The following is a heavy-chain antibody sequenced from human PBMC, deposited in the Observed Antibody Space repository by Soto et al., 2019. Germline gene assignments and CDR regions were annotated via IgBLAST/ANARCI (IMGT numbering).Heavy chain of an antibody. D-gene: IGHD2-15*01. CDR2: INPNSGGT. J-gene: IGHJ3*02. Sequence: ASVKVSCKASGYTFTGYYMHWVRQAPGQGLEWMGWINPNSGGTNYAQKFQGRVTMTRDTSISTAYMELSRLRSDDTAVYYCARGGVVAAKNDAFDIWGQGKMVTVSS. CDR1: GYTFTGYY. V-gene: IGHV1-2*02. CDR3: ARGGVVAAKNDAFDI.